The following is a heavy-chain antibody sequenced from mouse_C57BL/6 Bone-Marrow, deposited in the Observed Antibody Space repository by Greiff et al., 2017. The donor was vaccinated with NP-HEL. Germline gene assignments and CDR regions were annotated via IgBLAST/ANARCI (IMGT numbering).Heavy chain of an antibody. CDR2: IYPRSGNT. V-gene: IGHV1-81*01. D-gene: IGHD2-1*01. Sequence: QVTLKESGAELARPGASVKLSCKASGYTFTSYGISWVKQRTGQGLEWIGEIYPRSGNTYYNEKFKGKATLTADKSSSTAYMELRSLTSEDSAVYVCARNGIYYWNYKVFDYWGQGTTLTVSS. CDR3: ARNGIYYWNYKVFDY. J-gene: IGHJ2*01. CDR1: GYTFTSYG.